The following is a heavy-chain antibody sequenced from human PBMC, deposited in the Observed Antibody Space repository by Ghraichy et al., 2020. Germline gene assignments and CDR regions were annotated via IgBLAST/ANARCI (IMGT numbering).Heavy chain of an antibody. J-gene: IGHJ5*02. Sequence: SVKVSCKASGGTFSSYAISWVRQAPGQGLEWMGGIIPIFGTANYAQKFQGRVTITADESTSTAYMELSSLRSEDTAVYYCAGFWSEGYNWFDPWGQGTLVTVSS. CDR2: IIPIFGTA. V-gene: IGHV1-69*13. D-gene: IGHD3-3*01. CDR1: GGTFSSYA. CDR3: AGFWSEGYNWFDP.